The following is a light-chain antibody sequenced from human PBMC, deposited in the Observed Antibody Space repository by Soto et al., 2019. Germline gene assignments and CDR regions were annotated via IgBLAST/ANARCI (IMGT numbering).Light chain of an antibody. CDR2: EAS. CDR1: QSVSSSY. V-gene: IGKV3D-20*01. CDR3: QQYGSSPRT. J-gene: IGKJ2*01. Sequence: EIVLTQSPATLSLSPGERATLSCVASQSVSSSYLAWYQQKPGLAPRLLIYEASSRATGIPDRFSGSGSGTDFTLTISRLEPEDFAVYYCQQYGSSPRTFGQGTKLEIK.